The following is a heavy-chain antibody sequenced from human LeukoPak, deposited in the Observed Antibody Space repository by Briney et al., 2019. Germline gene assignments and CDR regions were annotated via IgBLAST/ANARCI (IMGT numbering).Heavy chain of an antibody. Sequence: GGSLRLSCAASGFTFSSYEMNWVRQAPGKGLEWVSYISSSGSTIYYADSVKGRFTISRDNAKNSLYLQMNSLRAEDTAVYYCAKVVVVVAASSYFDYWGQGTLVTVSS. CDR1: GFTFSSYE. V-gene: IGHV3-48*03. CDR3: AKVVVVVAASSYFDY. J-gene: IGHJ4*02. CDR2: ISSSGSTI. D-gene: IGHD2-15*01.